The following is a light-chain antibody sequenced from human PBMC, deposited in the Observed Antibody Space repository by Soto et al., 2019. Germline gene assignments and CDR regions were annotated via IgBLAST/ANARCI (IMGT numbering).Light chain of an antibody. CDR2: EGD. Sequence: QSVLTQPASVSGSPGQSITISCTGTSSDVGSYNLVSWYQQHPGKAPKLMIYEGDKRPSGVSNRFSASKSGNTASLTISGLHTEDEADYYCCSYAASRTYVFGTGTKAPS. J-gene: IGLJ1*01. CDR1: SSDVGSYNL. V-gene: IGLV2-23*01. CDR3: CSYAASRTYV.